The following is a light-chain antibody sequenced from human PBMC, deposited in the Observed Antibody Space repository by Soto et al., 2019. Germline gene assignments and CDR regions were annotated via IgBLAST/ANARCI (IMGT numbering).Light chain of an antibody. CDR2: GAS. CDR1: QSVSSR. V-gene: IGKV3-15*01. CDR3: QQYNNWPRT. J-gene: IGKJ5*01. Sequence: EIVMTQSPGTLSLSPGERATLSFRASQSVSSRLAWYQQKPGQAPSLLIYGASTRATGVPARFSGSGSGTEFTLTISSLQSEDFAVYFCQQYNNWPRTFGQGTRLEIK.